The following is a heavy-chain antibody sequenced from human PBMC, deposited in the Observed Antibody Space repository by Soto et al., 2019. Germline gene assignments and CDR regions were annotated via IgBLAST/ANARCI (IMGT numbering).Heavy chain of an antibody. D-gene: IGHD3-10*01. V-gene: IGHV4-59*08. CDR3: VRQGIGNLHGLVDV. CDR1: GGSIDGYN. Sequence: QVQLQESGPGLVKPSETLSLTCTVSGGSIDGYNCAWIRQPPGKSLEWVGYVYYNGGSRYNPSLERXVXXSMDTSKSQFSLQLRSVTAADTAVYYCVRQGIGNLHGLVDVWGRGTTVTVSS. CDR2: VYYNGGS. J-gene: IGHJ6*02.